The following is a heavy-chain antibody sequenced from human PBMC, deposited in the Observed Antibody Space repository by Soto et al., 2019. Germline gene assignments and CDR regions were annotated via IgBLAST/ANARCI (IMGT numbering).Heavy chain of an antibody. V-gene: IGHV3-23*01. CDR3: VKDEPYGSGRYGTFDS. CDR1: GFTFSTYA. D-gene: IGHD3-10*01. J-gene: IGHJ4*02. CDR2: ISGSGHST. Sequence: EVQLLESGGGLVQPGGSLRLSCGASGFTFSTYAMSWVRQTPGKGLEWVSGISGSGHSTYYADSVKGRFTISRDNSKKTLYLQMNSLRAEDTAVYYCVKDEPYGSGRYGTFDSWGQGTLVTVSS.